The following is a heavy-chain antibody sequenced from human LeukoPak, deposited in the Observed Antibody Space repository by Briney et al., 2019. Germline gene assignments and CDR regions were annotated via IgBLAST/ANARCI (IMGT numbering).Heavy chain of an antibody. Sequence: QPGGSLRLSCAASGFTFSSYAMTWVRQAPGKGLEWVSGITGSGGSTYYADSVKGRFTISRDNSKNTLYLQMNSLRAEDTAVYYCAKVGDSSGYYYMVEYFQHWGQGTPVTVSS. D-gene: IGHD3-22*01. J-gene: IGHJ1*01. V-gene: IGHV3-23*01. CDR3: AKVGDSSGYYYMVEYFQH. CDR2: ITGSGGST. CDR1: GFTFSSYA.